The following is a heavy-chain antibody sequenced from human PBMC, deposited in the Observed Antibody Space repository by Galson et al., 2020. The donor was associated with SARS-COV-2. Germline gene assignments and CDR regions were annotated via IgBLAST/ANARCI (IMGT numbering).Heavy chain of an antibody. D-gene: IGHD6-19*01. CDR2: INPRGGST. V-gene: IGHV1-46*01. Sequence: ASVKVSCKASGYTFTNYYIHWVRQAPGEGLEWMGLINPRGGSTNYAQKFQGRVTVTSDTSTSTVYLELSSLRSEDTAVYYCARDLVEQWLFRCDTWGQGTLVTVSS. CDR3: ARDLVEQWLFRCDT. CDR1: GYTFTNYY. J-gene: IGHJ5*02.